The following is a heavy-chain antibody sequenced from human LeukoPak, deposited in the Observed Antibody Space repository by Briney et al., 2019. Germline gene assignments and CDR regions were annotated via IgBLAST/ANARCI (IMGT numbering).Heavy chain of an antibody. CDR3: ARVSSSYLGY. J-gene: IGHJ4*02. CDR1: GFTFSSYS. D-gene: IGHD6-13*01. CDR2: ISSSSSYI. Sequence: GGSLRLSCAASGFTFSSYSMNWVCQAPGKGLEWVSSISSSSSYIYYADSVKGRFTISRDNAKNSLYLQMNSLRAEDTAVYYCARVSSSYLGYWGQGTLVTVSS. V-gene: IGHV3-21*01.